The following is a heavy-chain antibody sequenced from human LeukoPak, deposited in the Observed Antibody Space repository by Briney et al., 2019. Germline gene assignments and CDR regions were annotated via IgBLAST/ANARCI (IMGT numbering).Heavy chain of an antibody. D-gene: IGHD1-26*01. CDR3: AGDRSGSSPFDY. Sequence: GGSLRLPCAASGFTFSSYEMNWVRQAPGKGLEWVSYISSSGSTIYYADSVKGRFTISRDNAKNSLYLQMNSLRAEDTAVYYCAGDRSGSSPFDYWGQGTLVTVSS. V-gene: IGHV3-48*03. J-gene: IGHJ4*02. CDR2: ISSSGSTI. CDR1: GFTFSSYE.